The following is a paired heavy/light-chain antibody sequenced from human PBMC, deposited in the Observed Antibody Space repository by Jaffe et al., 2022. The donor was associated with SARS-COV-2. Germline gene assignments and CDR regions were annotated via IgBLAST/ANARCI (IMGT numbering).Heavy chain of an antibody. CDR2: IYDSENV. D-gene: IGHD3-16*01. Sequence: QVQLQESGPGLVKPSETLSLICTVSGYSMSSTYYWGWIRQPPGKGLEWIGSIYDSENVYYNPSLKSRVTISVDTSKNQFSLEVRSVTAADTAVYFCARDKSASLYDAFDIWGQGTMVTVSS. V-gene: IGHV4-38-2*02. CDR3: ARDKSASLYDAFDI. J-gene: IGHJ3*02. CDR1: GYSMSSTYY.
Light chain of an antibody. CDR2: WAS. CDR1: QTILFDSNNKNY. Sequence: DIVMTQSPDSLAVSLGERATINCKSSQTILFDSNNKNYLVWYQQKPGQPPKVLINWASTRESGVPDRFSGSGSGTDFTLTISSLQAEDVAIYYCQQSYYTPFTFGGGTRVEVK. CDR3: QQSYYTPFT. V-gene: IGKV4-1*01. J-gene: IGKJ4*01.